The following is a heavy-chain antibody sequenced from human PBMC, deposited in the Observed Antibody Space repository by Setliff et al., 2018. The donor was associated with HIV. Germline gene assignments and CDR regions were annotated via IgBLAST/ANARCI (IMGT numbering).Heavy chain of an antibody. CDR3: ARAAAGNTGPFDL. V-gene: IGHV4-59*10. J-gene: IGHJ4*02. D-gene: IGHD4-17*01. CDR2: VSSRGDT. CDR1: GGSFSGYC. Sequence: SETLSLTCAVYGGSFSGYCWSWIRQPAGKGLEWIGRVSSRGDTNYNPSLKSRVTMSVDTSKNQFSLKLTSVTASDTAVYYCARAAAGNTGPFDLWGQGSPVTVSS.